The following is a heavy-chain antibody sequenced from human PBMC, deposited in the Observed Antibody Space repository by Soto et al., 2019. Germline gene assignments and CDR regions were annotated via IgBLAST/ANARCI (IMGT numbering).Heavy chain of an antibody. Sequence: SVKVSCKASGGTFSSNAISWVRQAPGQGPEWMGGILPIFNTANYAQNFQGRVTITADESTSTSYMELTSLKSEDTAIYYCATGGRGYSSSSPRFYFEYWGQGTLVTVSS. D-gene: IGHD5-18*01. CDR3: ATGGRGYSSSSPRFYFEY. J-gene: IGHJ4*01. CDR1: GGTFSSNA. V-gene: IGHV1-69*13. CDR2: ILPIFNTA.